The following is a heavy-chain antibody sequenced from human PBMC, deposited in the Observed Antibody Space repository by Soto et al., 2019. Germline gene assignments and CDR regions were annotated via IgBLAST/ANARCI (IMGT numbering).Heavy chain of an antibody. CDR2: ISAYNGNT. V-gene: IGHV1-18*01. CDR3: ARDLVNPPNSNPFDY. D-gene: IGHD1-20*01. CDR1: GYTFTSYG. J-gene: IGHJ4*02. Sequence: ASVKVSCKASGYTFTSYGISWVRQAPGQGLEWMGWISAYNGNTNYAQKLQGRVTMTTDTSTSTAYMELRSLRSDDTAVYYCARDLVNPPNSNPFDYWGQGTLVTVSS.